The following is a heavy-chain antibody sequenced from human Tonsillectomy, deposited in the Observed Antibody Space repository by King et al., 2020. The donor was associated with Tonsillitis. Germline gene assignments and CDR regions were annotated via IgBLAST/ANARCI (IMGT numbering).Heavy chain of an antibody. CDR3: ARDGRIAAFDY. CDR2: IWYGCSNT. J-gene: IGHJ4*02. D-gene: IGHD6-13*01. V-gene: IGHV3-33*01. CDR1: GFTFSSYG. Sequence: VQLVQSGGGVVQSGRSLRLSCAASGFTFSSYGLHWVRQAPGKGLEWVAVIWYGCSNTYYADSGKGRFTIPRDNSKNTLYLQMNSPGAEDTAVYYCARDGRIAAFDYWGQGTLVTVSS.